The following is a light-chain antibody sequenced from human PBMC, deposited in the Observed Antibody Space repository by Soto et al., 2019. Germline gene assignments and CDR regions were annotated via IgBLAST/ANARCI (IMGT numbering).Light chain of an antibody. CDR1: SSNIGAGYD. CDR3: QSYDSSLTVV. J-gene: IGLJ2*01. CDR2: GNT. V-gene: IGLV1-40*01. Sequence: QSVLTQPPSVSGAPGQRVTISCTGSSSNIGAGYDVHWYQQFPGTTPKFLIYGNTNRPSGVPDRFSASKSGTSASLDITGLQAEDGAEYFCQSYDSSLTVVFGGGTQLTVL.